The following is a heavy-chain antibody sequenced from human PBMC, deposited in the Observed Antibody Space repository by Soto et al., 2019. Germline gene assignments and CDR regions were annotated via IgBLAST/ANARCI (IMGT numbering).Heavy chain of an antibody. CDR1: GFTFSSYA. Sequence: EVQLLEAGGGLVQPGGSLRLSCAASGFTFSSYAMSWVRQAPGKGLEWVSAMSGSGGSTYYPDSVKGRVTISRDNAQNTLYLQMNSLRAEHTAVYYCAKDPYGSGYYNGGLCSFDLWGRGTPVPVSS. D-gene: IGHD3-22*01. V-gene: IGHV3-23*01. J-gene: IGHJ2*01. CDR2: MSGSGGST. CDR3: AKDPYGSGYYNGGLCSFDL.